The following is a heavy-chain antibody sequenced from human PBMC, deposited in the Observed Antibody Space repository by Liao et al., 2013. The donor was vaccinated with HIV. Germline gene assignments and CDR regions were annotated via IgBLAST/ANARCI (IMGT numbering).Heavy chain of an antibody. CDR3: AKEHRGSYSFDY. D-gene: IGHD1-26*01. CDR2: IYTSGST. V-gene: IGHV4-61*02. J-gene: IGHJ4*02. CDR1: GGSISSGSYY. Sequence: QVQLQESGPGLVKPSQTLSLTCTVSGGSISSGSYYWSWIRQPAGKGLEWIGRIYTSGSTNYNPSLKSRVTISVDRSKNQFSLKLSSVTAADTAVYYCAKEHRGSYSFDYWGQGTQVTVSS.